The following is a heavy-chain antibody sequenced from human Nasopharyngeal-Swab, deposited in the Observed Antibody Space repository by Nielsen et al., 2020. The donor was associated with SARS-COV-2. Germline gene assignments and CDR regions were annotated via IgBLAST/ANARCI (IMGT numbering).Heavy chain of an antibody. Sequence: SETLSLTCTVSGGSISSGSYYWGWLRQPPGKGLEWIGSIDYGGRTHYNPSLKSRVTISVDTSKNQFSLKLSSVTAADTAVYYCARDWDGYYYYGMDVWGQGTTVTVSS. J-gene: IGHJ6*02. D-gene: IGHD1-26*01. CDR3: ARDWDGYYYYGMDV. V-gene: IGHV4-39*07. CDR2: IDYGGRT. CDR1: GGSISSGSYY.